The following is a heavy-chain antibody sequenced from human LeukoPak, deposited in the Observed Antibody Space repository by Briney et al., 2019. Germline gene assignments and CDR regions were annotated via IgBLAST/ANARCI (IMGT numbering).Heavy chain of an antibody. CDR2: INHSGST. CDR3: ARASDYDSSGYYSFDY. D-gene: IGHD3-22*01. Sequence: SETLSLTCAVYGGSFSGYYWSWIRQPPGKGLEWMGGINHSGSTHYNPPLKSRLNISVHTSTNHVSLQVRSVTAADTAVYYCARASDYDSSGYYSFDYWGQGTLVTVSS. J-gene: IGHJ4*02. V-gene: IGHV4-34*01. CDR1: GGSFSGYY.